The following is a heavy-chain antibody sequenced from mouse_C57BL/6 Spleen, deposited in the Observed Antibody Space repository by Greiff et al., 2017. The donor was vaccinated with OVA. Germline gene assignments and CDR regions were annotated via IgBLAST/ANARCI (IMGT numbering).Heavy chain of an antibody. CDR3: AEKGGELDAMDY. J-gene: IGHJ4*01. Sequence: QVQLKESGPGLVQPSQSLSITCTVSGFSLTSYGVHWVRQSPGKGLAWLGVIWRGGSTDYNAAFMSRLSITNDNYKSHAFFKMNSQQADDTAIYCCAEKGGELDAMDYWGQGTSVTVSS. CDR1: GFSLTSYG. CDR2: IWRGGST. V-gene: IGHV2-5*01. D-gene: IGHD4-1*01.